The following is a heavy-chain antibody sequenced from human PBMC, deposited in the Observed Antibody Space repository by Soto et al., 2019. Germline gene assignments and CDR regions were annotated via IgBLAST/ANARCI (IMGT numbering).Heavy chain of an antibody. V-gene: IGHV3-30*18. CDR3: AKDPCSYAYYYSYGMDV. J-gene: IGHJ6*02. D-gene: IGHD5-18*01. Sequence: QVQLVESGGGVVQPGRSLRLSCAASGFTFSSYGMHWVRQAPGKGLEWVAVISYDGSNKYYADSVKGRFTISRDNSKNTLHLHMNSLRAEDTAVYYCAKDPCSYAYYYSYGMDVWGQGTTVTVSS. CDR2: ISYDGSNK. CDR1: GFTFSSYG.